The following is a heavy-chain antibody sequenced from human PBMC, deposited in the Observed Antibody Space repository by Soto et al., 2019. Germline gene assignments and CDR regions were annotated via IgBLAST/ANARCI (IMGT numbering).Heavy chain of an antibody. CDR1: GFTFSSYA. CDR2: ISGTGGST. Sequence: EVQLLESGGNLVQPGGSLRLSCAASGFTFSSYAMSWVRQAPGKGLEWVSGISGTGGSTYYADSVKGRFTISRDNSKNTLYLQMNSLRAEDTAIYYCARDLSMARGVNTYNWFDPWGQGTLVTVSS. D-gene: IGHD3-10*01. J-gene: IGHJ5*02. CDR3: ARDLSMARGVNTYNWFDP. V-gene: IGHV3-23*01.